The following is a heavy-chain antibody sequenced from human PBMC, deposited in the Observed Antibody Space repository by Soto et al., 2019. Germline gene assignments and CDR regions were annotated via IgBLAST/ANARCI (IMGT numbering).Heavy chain of an antibody. CDR1: GGSLSAYY. V-gene: IGHV4-34*01. J-gene: IGHJ1*01. CDR2: INPSGTT. Sequence: QVQLQQWGAGLLKPSEPLSLTCAVYGGSLSAYYWSWLRQPPGKGLEWIGEINPSGTTNYHPALKSRVTISVDTSKNQFSLKLSSVTAADTAVYHCALAPAAHILHWGQGTLVTVSS. D-gene: IGHD2-2*01. CDR3: ALAPAAHILH.